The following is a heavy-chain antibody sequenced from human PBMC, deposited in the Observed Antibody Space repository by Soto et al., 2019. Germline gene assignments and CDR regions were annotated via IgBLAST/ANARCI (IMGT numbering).Heavy chain of an antibody. CDR1: GGSISTYY. CDR3: AREVLSGEKTYYYDSRRPYFDY. V-gene: IGHV4-59*01. D-gene: IGHD3-22*01. J-gene: IGHJ4*02. CDR2: IYYSGST. Sequence: SETLSLTCTVSGGSISTYYWSWIRQPPGKGLEWIGYIYYSGSTNYNPSLKSRVTISVDTSKNQFSLKLSSVTAADTAVYYCAREVLSGEKTYYYDSRRPYFDYWGQGTLVTV.